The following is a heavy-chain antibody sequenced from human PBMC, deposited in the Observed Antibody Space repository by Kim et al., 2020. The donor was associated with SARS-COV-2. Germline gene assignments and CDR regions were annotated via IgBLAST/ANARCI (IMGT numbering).Heavy chain of an antibody. Sequence: SETLSLTCAVYGGSFSGYYWSWIRQPPGKGLEWIGEINHSGSTNYNPSLKSRVTISVDTSKNQFSLKLSSVTAADTAVYYCARGLRRMVRGVGWFDPWGQGTLVTVSS. CDR1: GGSFSGYY. CDR2: INHSGST. V-gene: IGHV4-34*01. J-gene: IGHJ5*02. D-gene: IGHD3-10*01. CDR3: ARGLRRMVRGVGWFDP.